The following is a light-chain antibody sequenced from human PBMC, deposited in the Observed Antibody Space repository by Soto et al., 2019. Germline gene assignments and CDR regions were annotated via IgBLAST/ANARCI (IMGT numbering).Light chain of an antibody. CDR3: QQYNNWPRT. CDR2: GAS. CDR1: QSISNN. J-gene: IGKJ1*01. V-gene: IGKV3-15*01. Sequence: EIVMTQSPVTLSASPGERATLSCRASQSISNNLVWYQQKPGQAPRLLIYGASTRATGIPARFSGSESGTEFTLSISSLQSEDFAVYYCQQYNNWPRTFGQGTKVEIK.